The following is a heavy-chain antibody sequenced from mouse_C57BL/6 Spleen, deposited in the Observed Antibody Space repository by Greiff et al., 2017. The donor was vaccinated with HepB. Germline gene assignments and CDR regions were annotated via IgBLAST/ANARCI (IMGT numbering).Heavy chain of an antibody. CDR2: IYPGDGDT. Sequence: QVQLQQSGPELVKPGASVKISCKASGYAFSSSWMNWVKQRPGKGLEWIGRIYPGDGDTNYNGKFKGKATLTADKSSSTAYMQLGSLTSEDSAVYFCARRFGTTVVAKGAMDYWGQGTSVTVSS. CDR1: GYAFSSSW. D-gene: IGHD1-1*01. CDR3: ARRFGTTVVAKGAMDY. J-gene: IGHJ4*01. V-gene: IGHV1-82*01.